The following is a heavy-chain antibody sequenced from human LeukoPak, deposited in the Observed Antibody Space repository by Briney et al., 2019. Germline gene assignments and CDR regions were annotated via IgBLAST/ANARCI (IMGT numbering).Heavy chain of an antibody. CDR1: GFTFSSYA. J-gene: IGHJ2*01. CDR2: INSDGSST. V-gene: IGHV3-74*01. CDR3: ARDLVVADMTYFDL. Sequence: GGSLRLSCAASGFTFSSYAMSWVRQAPGKGLVWVSRINSDGSSTSYADSVKGRFTISRDNAKNTLYLQMNSLRAEDTAVYYCARDLVVADMTYFDLWGRGTLVTVSS. D-gene: IGHD2-15*01.